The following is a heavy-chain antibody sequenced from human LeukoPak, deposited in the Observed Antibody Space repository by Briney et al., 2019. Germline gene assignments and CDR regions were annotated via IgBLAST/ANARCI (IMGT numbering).Heavy chain of an antibody. J-gene: IGHJ5*02. Sequence: SETLSLTCTVSGGSISSGNYYWSWIRQPPGKGLEWIGYISYSGSTNYNPSLKSRVTISVDTSKNQFSLKLSSVTAADTAVYYCARDGVNYDSSGLSWGQGTLVTVSS. CDR1: GGSISSGNYY. CDR3: ARDGVNYDSSGLS. CDR2: ISYSGST. D-gene: IGHD3-22*01. V-gene: IGHV4-61*01.